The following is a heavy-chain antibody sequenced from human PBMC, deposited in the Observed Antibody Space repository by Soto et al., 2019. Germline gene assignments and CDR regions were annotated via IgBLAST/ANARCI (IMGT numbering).Heavy chain of an antibody. CDR2: IIPILGIA. Sequence: QVQLVQSGAEVKKPGSSVKVSCKASGCTLSRYTISWVRQAPGQGLEWMGMIIPILGIANYAQKFQGIVTITADKSTSTAYMELSRLRSEDTAVHYCASDFTRYCISTSGRASWYFDLWGRGTLFTFSS. CDR3: ASDFTRYCISTSGRASWYFDL. CDR1: GCTLSRYT. V-gene: IGHV1-69*02. J-gene: IGHJ2*01. D-gene: IGHD2-2*01.